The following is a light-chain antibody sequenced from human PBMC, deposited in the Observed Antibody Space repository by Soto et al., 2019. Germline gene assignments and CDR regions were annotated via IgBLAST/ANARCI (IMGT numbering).Light chain of an antibody. V-gene: IGKV1-39*01. CDR2: AAS. Sequence: DIQMTQSPSSLSASVGDRVTITCRASQSISSYLNWYQQKPGKAPKILIYAASILQTGIPSRFSGSGSATDFTLTISSLPPEDFATYYCQQSYSTPYTFGQGTKLEIK. CDR1: QSISSY. CDR3: QQSYSTPYT. J-gene: IGKJ2*01.